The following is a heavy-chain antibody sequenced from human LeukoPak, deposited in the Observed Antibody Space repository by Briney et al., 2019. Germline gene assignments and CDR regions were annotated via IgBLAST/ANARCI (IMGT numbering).Heavy chain of an antibody. CDR2: IYYSGST. Sequence: PSETLSLTCTVSGGSISSYYWSWIWQPPGKGLEWIGYIYYSGSTNYNPSLKSRVTISVDTSKNQFSLKLSSVTAADTAVYYCARQTVVTGNAFDIWGQGTMVTVSS. CDR1: GGSISSYY. CDR3: ARQTVVTGNAFDI. D-gene: IGHD4-23*01. V-gene: IGHV4-59*08. J-gene: IGHJ3*02.